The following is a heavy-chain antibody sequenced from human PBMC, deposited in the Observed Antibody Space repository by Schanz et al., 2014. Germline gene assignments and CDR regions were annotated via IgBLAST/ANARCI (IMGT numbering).Heavy chain of an antibody. CDR3: ARVQDDILTGSEYYYGMDV. CDR2: INPNSGGT. D-gene: IGHD3-9*01. J-gene: IGHJ6*02. V-gene: IGHV1-2*02. Sequence: QVQLAQSGAEVKKPGSSVKVSCKASGYTFTDYGVIWVRQAPGQGLEWMGRINPNSGGTSYAQKLQARVTMTRDTSTSTAYMELRSLRSDDTGVYYCARVQDDILTGSEYYYGMDVWGQGTTVNVSS. CDR1: GYTFTDYG.